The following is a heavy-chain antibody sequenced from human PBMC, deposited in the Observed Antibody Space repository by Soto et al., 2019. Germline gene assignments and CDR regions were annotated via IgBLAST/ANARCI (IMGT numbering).Heavy chain of an antibody. D-gene: IGHD2-8*01. Sequence: GGSMRLSCSASGFTFSRSDLHWVRQAPGKGLEWVGRVRSKIHNYATSFADSVRGRFTISRNDSDNTVSLEMSGLKSEDTALYYCSRHEEGRRMVFYGMDVWGQGTTVTVSS. CDR2: VRSKIHNYAT. V-gene: IGHV3-73*01. CDR1: GFTFSRSD. J-gene: IGHJ6*02. CDR3: SRHEEGRRMVFYGMDV.